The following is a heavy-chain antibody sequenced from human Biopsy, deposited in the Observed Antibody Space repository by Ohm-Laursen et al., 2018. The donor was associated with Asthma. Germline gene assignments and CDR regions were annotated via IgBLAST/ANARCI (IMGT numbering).Heavy chain of an antibody. CDR2: IIPFYGTA. CDR1: GGTFSTFG. D-gene: IGHD4-17*01. J-gene: IGHJ4*02. V-gene: IGHV1-69*15. CDR3: ARDYDGDYVQRHLPLAY. Sequence: GSSVKVSCNVSGGTFSTFGISWVRQAPGQGLEWMGRIIPFYGTATYAQNFQGRLTLTADESTSTAYMELSSLRSEDTAVYFCARDYDGDYVQRHLPLAYWGQGTLVTVSS.